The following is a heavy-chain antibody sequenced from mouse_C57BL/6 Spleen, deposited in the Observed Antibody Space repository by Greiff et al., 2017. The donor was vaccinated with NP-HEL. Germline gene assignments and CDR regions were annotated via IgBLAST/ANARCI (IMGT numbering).Heavy chain of an antibody. CDR2: INPNNGGT. CDR3: ARSIYDYDGAFDY. Sequence: EVQLQQSGPELVKPGASVKISCKASGYTFTDYYMNWVKQSHGKSLEWIGDINPNNGGTSYNQKFKGKATLTVDKSSSTAYMELLSLTSVDSAVYYCARSIYDYDGAFDYWGQGTTLTVSS. J-gene: IGHJ2*01. V-gene: IGHV1-26*01. CDR1: GYTFTDYY. D-gene: IGHD2-4*01.